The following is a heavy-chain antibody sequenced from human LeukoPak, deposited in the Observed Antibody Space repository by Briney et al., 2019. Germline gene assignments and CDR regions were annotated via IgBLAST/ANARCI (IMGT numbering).Heavy chain of an antibody. D-gene: IGHD6-6*01. CDR1: GFTFSSYS. V-gene: IGHV3-48*02. J-gene: IGHJ6*02. Sequence: GGSLRLSCAASGFTFSSYSMNWVRQAPGKGLEWVSYISSSSSTIYYADSVKGRFTISRDNAKNSLYLQMNSLRDEDTAVYYCARDLEQLALHGYYYGMDVWGQGTTVTVSS. CDR3: ARDLEQLALHGYYYGMDV. CDR2: ISSSSSTI.